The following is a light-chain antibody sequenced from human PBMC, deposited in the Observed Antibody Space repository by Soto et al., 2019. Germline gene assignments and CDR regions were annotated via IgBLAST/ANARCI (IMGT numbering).Light chain of an antibody. CDR1: QSVSSSY. CDR2: GAS. Sequence: EIVLTQSPGTLSLSPGERATLSCRASQSVSSSYLAWYQQNPGQAPRLLIYGASSRATGIPDRFSGSGSGTDFTLTISRLEPEDFAVYYCQQYGSSPLGQGTKVEIK. V-gene: IGKV3-20*01. CDR3: QQYGSSP. J-gene: IGKJ1*01.